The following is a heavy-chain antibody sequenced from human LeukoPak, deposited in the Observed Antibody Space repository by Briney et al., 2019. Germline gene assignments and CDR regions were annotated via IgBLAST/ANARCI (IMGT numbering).Heavy chain of an antibody. Sequence: GGSLRLSCAASGFTFSSYSMNWVRQAPGKGLEWVSSISSSSSYIYYADSVKGRFTISRDNAKNTLYLQMNSLRAEDTAVYYCARGPLAYCGGDCYSVLGYWGQGTLVTVSS. D-gene: IGHD2-21*02. J-gene: IGHJ4*02. V-gene: IGHV3-21*01. CDR1: GFTFSSYS. CDR2: ISSSSSYI. CDR3: ARGPLAYCGGDCYSVLGY.